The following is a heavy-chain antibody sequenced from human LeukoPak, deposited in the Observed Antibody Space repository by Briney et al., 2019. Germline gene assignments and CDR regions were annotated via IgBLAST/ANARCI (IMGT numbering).Heavy chain of an antibody. CDR1: GFAFNIYN. CDR3: ATDRGYRTSWFDY. D-gene: IGHD6-13*01. J-gene: IGHJ4*02. Sequence: GGSLRLSCAASGFAFNIYNMNWIRQAPGKRLEWVSSISGTSTYIYYADSVKGRFTISRDNAKNSLYLQMNSLRAEDTAIYYCATDRGYRTSWFDYWGQGALVTVSS. V-gene: IGHV3-21*01. CDR2: ISGTSTYI.